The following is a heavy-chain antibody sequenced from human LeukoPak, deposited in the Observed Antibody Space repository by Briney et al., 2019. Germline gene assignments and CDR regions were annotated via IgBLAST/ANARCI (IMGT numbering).Heavy chain of an antibody. Sequence: SQTLSLTCTVSGGSISSGGYYWSWIRQPPGKGLKWIGYIYHSGSTYYNPSLKSRVTISVDRSKNQFSLKLSSVTAADTAVYYCARYSYSSSWYWGQGTLVTVSS. J-gene: IGHJ4*02. CDR3: ARYSYSSSWY. CDR2: IYHSGST. D-gene: IGHD6-13*01. CDR1: GGSISSGGYY. V-gene: IGHV4-30-2*01.